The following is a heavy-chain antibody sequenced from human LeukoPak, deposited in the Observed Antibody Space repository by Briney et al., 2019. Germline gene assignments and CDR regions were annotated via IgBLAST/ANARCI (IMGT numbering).Heavy chain of an antibody. CDR3: ARDLGHTGYDLYDY. Sequence: GGSLRLSCAASGFTFTGHTMTWLRQAPGKGLEWVSIIGGRDDRTYYADSVKGRFLISRDNSKSILYLHMQSLRAEDTAVYYCARDLGHTGYDLYDYWGQGTLVTVSS. J-gene: IGHJ4*02. V-gene: IGHV3-23*01. D-gene: IGHD5-12*01. CDR2: IGGRDDRT. CDR1: GFTFTGHT.